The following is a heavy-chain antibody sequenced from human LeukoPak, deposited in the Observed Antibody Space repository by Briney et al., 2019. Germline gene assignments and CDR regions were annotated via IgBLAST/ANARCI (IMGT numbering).Heavy chain of an antibody. J-gene: IGHJ5*02. V-gene: IGHV3-23*01. CDR1: GFTFNTYV. CDR2: ISGSGAST. Sequence: GGSLRLSCAASGFTFNTYVMTWVRQAPGKGLEWVSGISGSGASTYYADSVKGRFIISRDNSRNTLYLQMNSLRADDTAVYYCAKDRDWGSYLNRPNWFDPWGQGTLVTVSS. CDR3: AKDRDWGSYLNRPNWFDP. D-gene: IGHD3-16*01.